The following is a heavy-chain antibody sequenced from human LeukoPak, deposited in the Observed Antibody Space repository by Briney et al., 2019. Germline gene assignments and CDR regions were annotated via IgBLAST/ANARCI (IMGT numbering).Heavy chain of an antibody. J-gene: IGHJ4*02. CDR3: ASAPDLLCSSTSCQPFDY. CDR1: GGSISSSSYY. D-gene: IGHD2-2*01. V-gene: IGHV4-39*01. CDR2: IYYSGST. Sequence: SETLSLTCTVSGGSISSSSYYWGWIRQPPGKGLEWIGSIYYSGSTYYNPSLKSRVTISVDTSKNQFSLKLSSVTAADTAVYYCASAPDLLCSSTSCQPFDYWGQGTLVTVSS.